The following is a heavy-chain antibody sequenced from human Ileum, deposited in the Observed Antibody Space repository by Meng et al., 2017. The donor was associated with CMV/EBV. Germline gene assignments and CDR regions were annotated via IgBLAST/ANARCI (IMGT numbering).Heavy chain of an antibody. CDR3: ASLFYGDHGY. CDR2: IYHSGST. D-gene: IGHD4-17*01. Sequence: LTCAVLGDCISRRDWWSGVRQPPGKGLEWIGEIYHSGSTNYNPSLKSRVTISVDKSKNQFSLKLDSVTAADTALYYCASLFYGDHGYWGQGTLVTVSS. CDR1: GDCISRRDW. J-gene: IGHJ4*02. V-gene: IGHV4-4*02.